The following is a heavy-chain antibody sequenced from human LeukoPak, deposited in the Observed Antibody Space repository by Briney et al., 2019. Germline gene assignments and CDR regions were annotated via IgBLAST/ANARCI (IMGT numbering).Heavy chain of an antibody. CDR1: GFTFSSYG. V-gene: IGHV3-33*01. Sequence: GRSLRLSCAASGFTFSSYGMHWVRRAPGKGLEWVAVIWYDGSNKYYADSVKGRFTISRDNSKNTLYLQMNSLRAEDTAVYYCARDRGYSSSWFLDYWGQGTLVTVSS. CDR2: IWYDGSNK. J-gene: IGHJ4*02. CDR3: ARDRGYSSSWFLDY. D-gene: IGHD6-13*01.